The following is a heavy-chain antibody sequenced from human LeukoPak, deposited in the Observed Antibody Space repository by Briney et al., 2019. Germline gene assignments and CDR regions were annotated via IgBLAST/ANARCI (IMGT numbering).Heavy chain of an antibody. Sequence: SETLSLTCAVYGGSFSGYYWSWIRQPPGKGLEWIGEINHSGSTNYNPSLKSRVTISVDTSKNQFSLKLSSVTAADTAVYYCARGAWLLRGRRGSDFDYWGQGTLVTVSS. J-gene: IGHJ4*02. CDR1: GGSFSGYY. D-gene: IGHD3-22*01. CDR3: ARGAWLLRGRRGSDFDY. CDR2: INHSGST. V-gene: IGHV4-34*01.